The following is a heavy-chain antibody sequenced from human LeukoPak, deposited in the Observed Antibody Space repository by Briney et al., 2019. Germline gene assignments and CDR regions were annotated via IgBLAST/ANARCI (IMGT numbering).Heavy chain of an antibody. J-gene: IGHJ4*02. V-gene: IGHV3-48*03. CDR3: ARDMVLAAAGYFDY. CDR2: ISSSGSTI. CDR1: GFTFSSYE. Sequence: GGSLRLSCAASGFTFSSYEMNWVRQAPGKGLECVSYISSSGSTIYYADSVKGRFTISRDNAKNSLYLQMNSLRAEDTAVYYCARDMVLAAAGYFDYWGQGTLVTVSS. D-gene: IGHD6-13*01.